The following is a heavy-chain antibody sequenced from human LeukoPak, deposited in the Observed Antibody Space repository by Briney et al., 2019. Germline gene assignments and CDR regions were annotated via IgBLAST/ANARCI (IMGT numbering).Heavy chain of an antibody. Sequence: ASVKLSCKASGYTFTSYGISWVRQAPGQGLEWMGWISAYNGNTNYAQKLQGRVTMTTDTSTSTAYMELRSLRSDDTAVYYCAVNIAAAGDNWFDPWGQGTLVTVSS. CDR1: GYTFTSYG. D-gene: IGHD6-13*01. J-gene: IGHJ5*02. V-gene: IGHV1-18*04. CDR3: AVNIAAAGDNWFDP. CDR2: ISAYNGNT.